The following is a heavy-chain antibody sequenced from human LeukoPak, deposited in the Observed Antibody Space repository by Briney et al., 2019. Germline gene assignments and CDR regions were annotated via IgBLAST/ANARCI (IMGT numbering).Heavy chain of an antibody. CDR3: ARELGARAFDI. J-gene: IGHJ3*02. D-gene: IGHD1-26*01. V-gene: IGHV4-59*01. CDR2: IYYSGST. CDR1: GGSISSYY. Sequence: SETLSLTCTVSGGSISSYYWSWIRQPPGKGLEWIGYIYYSGSTNYNPSLKSRVTISVDTSKNQFSLKLSSVTAADTAVYYCARELGARAFDIWGQGTMVTVSS.